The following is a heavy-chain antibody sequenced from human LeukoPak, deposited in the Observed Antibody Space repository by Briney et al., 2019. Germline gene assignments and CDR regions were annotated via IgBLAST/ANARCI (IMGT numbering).Heavy chain of an antibody. CDR1: GYTFTSYG. J-gene: IGHJ4*02. D-gene: IGHD6-13*01. CDR2: ISAYNGNT. Sequence: ASVKVSCKASGYTFTSYGISWVRQAPGQGLEWMGWISAYNGNTNYAQKLQGRVTMTTDTSTSTAYMELRSMRSDDTAVYYCAGSIAAAGHFDYWGQGTLVTVSS. CDR3: AGSIAAAGHFDY. V-gene: IGHV1-18*01.